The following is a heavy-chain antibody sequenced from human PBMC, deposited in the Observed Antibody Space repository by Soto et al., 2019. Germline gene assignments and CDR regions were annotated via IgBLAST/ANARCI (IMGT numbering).Heavy chain of an antibody. D-gene: IGHD3-10*01. CDR1: GGSVSSGDYF. J-gene: IGHJ6*02. V-gene: IGHV4-61*08. CDR3: ARSPNYYYYGFDV. CDR2: IYYSGST. Sequence: NPSETLSLTCTVSGGSVSSGDYFWSWLRQSPGKRLEWIAYIYYSGSTNYNPSLKSRATISVDTSKSQVSLTLTSMTAADAALYYCARSPNYYYYGFDVRGQGTAVTVSS.